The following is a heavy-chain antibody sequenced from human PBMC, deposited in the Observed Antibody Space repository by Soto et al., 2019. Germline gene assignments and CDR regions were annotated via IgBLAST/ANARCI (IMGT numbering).Heavy chain of an antibody. Sequence: QVLLVQTGAEVKKPGASVKVSCKAFGYTFTSYYMHWVRQAPGQGLEWMGIINPSENSTNYAQKFQGRVTMTRDTSTSTVYMELSSLRSEDTAVYYCARDSGRDYVWGTYRYTFFDYWGQGTLVTVSS. CDR3: ARDSGRDYVWGTYRYTFFDY. CDR1: GYTFTSYY. CDR2: INPSENST. J-gene: IGHJ4*02. V-gene: IGHV1-46*01. D-gene: IGHD3-16*02.